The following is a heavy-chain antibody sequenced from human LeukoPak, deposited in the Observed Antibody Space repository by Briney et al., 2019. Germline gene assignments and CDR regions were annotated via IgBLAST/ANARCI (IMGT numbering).Heavy chain of an antibody. J-gene: IGHJ4*02. CDR2: IRPNSGTT. Sequence: GASVKVSCKASGYTFTGYSMHWLRQAPGQGLEWMGLIRPNSGTTNYAQRFQGRVTMTRDTSISTAYMELSSLRSDDTAVYYCATVTRYHSDGYTSRGYNDYWGQGTLVTVSS. D-gene: IGHD5-24*01. V-gene: IGHV1-2*02. CDR1: GYTFTGYS. CDR3: ATVTRYHSDGYTSRGYNDY.